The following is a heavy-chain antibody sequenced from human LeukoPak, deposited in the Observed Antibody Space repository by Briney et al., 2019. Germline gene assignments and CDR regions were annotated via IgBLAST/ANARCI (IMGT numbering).Heavy chain of an antibody. CDR2: ISSTSRYI. V-gene: IGHV3-21*01. J-gene: IGHJ2*01. CDR3: ARDGVVVSASPSYWYFDL. Sequence: GGSLRLSCAASGFTFNTYTINWFRQAPGKGLEGVTSISSTSRYIYYADSVKGRFTISRDNAKSSLFLQLNSLRAEDTAVYYCARDGVVVSASPSYWYFDLWGRGTLVTVSS. D-gene: IGHD2-15*01. CDR1: GFTFNTYT.